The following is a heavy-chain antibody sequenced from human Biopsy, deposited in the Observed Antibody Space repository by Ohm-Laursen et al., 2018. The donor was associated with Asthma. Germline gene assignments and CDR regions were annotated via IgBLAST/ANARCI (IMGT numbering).Heavy chain of an antibody. V-gene: IGHV3-7*01. J-gene: IGHJ1*01. CDR3: ARTFHFWSPYHAEHYQL. CDR2: IKHDGSEK. CDR1: GFTFGDYW. D-gene: IGHD3-3*02. Sequence: GSLRLSCVASGFTFGDYWMSWVRQVPGKGLEWVANIKHDGSEKNHVDSLKGRFTISGDNAKNSLYLQMNSLRAEDTAVYYCARTFHFWSPYHAEHYQLWGQGTLVTVSS.